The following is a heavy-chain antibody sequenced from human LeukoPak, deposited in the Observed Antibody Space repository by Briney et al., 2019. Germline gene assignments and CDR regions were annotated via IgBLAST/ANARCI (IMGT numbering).Heavy chain of an antibody. CDR1: GFTLEDYA. J-gene: IGHJ3*02. D-gene: IGHD2-2*01. CDR2: ISWNSGSI. V-gene: IGHV3-9*01. Sequence: PGGSLRLSCAASGFTLEDYAMHWVGQPPGRGLEGVSGISWNSGSIGYADSVKGRFTISRDNAKNSLYLQMNSLRAEDTALYYCAKDMQYQLLLGAFDIWGQGTMVTVSS. CDR3: AKDMQYQLLLGAFDI.